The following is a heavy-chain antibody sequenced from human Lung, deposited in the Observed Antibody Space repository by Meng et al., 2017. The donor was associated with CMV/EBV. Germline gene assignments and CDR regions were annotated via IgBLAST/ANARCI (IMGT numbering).Heavy chain of an antibody. Sequence: SXKISXAASGYTFDEYEIHWVRQAPGKGLEWVSGINWNGGSLDYADSVKGRFTISRDNARNFVYLQVNSLRTGDTALYYCAKGAAGQRLDGYLGCVDSWGQGTXVTVSS. J-gene: IGHJ4*02. CDR1: GYTFDEYE. V-gene: IGHV3-9*01. CDR2: INWNGGSL. D-gene: IGHD6-19*01. CDR3: AKGAAGQRLDGYLGCVDS.